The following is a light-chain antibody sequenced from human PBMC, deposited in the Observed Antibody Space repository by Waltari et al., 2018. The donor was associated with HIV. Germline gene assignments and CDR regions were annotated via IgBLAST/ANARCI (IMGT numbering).Light chain of an antibody. Sequence: QSALTQAASVSGSPGQSITISCTGSSSDIGAYNYVSWYQQHPDKVPKLVIYEVSNRPSGISNRFSGSKSVNTASLTISGLQADDEASYYCSSYTASSTLDVVFGGGTRLTVL. CDR1: SSDIGAYNY. CDR2: EVS. V-gene: IGLV2-14*03. CDR3: SSYTASSTLDVV. J-gene: IGLJ2*01.